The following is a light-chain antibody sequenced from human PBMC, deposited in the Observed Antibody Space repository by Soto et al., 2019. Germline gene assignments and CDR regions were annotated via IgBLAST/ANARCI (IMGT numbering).Light chain of an antibody. J-gene: IGLJ1*01. CDR3: SSYAGSNNPYV. V-gene: IGLV2-8*01. CDR1: SSDVGGYNY. CDR2: EVS. Sequence: QSALTQPPSVSGSPGQSVTISCTGTSSDVGGYNYVSWYQQHPGKAPKLMIYEVSKRPAGVPDRFSGSKSGNTASLTVSGLQAEDEADYYCSSYAGSNNPYVFGTGTKVTVL.